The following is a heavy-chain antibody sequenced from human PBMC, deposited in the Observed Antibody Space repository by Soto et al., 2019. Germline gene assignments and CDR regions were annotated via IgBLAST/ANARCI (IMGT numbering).Heavy chain of an antibody. CDR2: VYHSGRT. Sequence: SETLSLTCTVSRGSMRPYYWSWIRQPPGKGLEWIGYVYHSGRTTYSPSVKSRVTISVDTSKNQFALRLNSVTAADTAVYYCARQGGDYYDSVTYDPKYFDYWGHGVLVTVSS. V-gene: IGHV4-59*08. D-gene: IGHD3-22*01. CDR1: RGSMRPYY. CDR3: ARQGGDYYDSVTYDPKYFDY. J-gene: IGHJ4*01.